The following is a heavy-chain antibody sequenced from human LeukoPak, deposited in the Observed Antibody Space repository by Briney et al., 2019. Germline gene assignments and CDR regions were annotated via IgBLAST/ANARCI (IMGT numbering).Heavy chain of an antibody. Sequence: GGSLRLSCAASGFTFSSYAMSWVRQAPGKGLEWVSAISGSGGSTYYADSVKGRFTISRDNSKNTLYLQMNSLRAEDTAVYYCAKDVELGYYDTSVYLGAFDIWGQGTMVTVSS. CDR2: ISGSGGST. J-gene: IGHJ3*02. V-gene: IGHV3-23*01. CDR1: GFTFSSYA. CDR3: AKDVELGYYDTSVYLGAFDI. D-gene: IGHD3-22*01.